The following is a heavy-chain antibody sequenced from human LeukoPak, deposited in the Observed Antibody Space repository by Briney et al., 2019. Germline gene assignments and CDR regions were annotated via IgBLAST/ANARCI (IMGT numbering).Heavy chain of an antibody. D-gene: IGHD5-24*01. CDR3: ARALVDGYKQLGY. Sequence: ASVKVSCKASGYSFTTYGITWVRQAPGQGLEWMGWISVYNGNTNYAQKLQGRVTMTTDTSTSTAYMELRSLRSDDTAMYYCARALVDGYKQLGYWGQGTLVTVSS. CDR1: GYSFTTYG. CDR2: ISVYNGNT. V-gene: IGHV1-18*01. J-gene: IGHJ4*02.